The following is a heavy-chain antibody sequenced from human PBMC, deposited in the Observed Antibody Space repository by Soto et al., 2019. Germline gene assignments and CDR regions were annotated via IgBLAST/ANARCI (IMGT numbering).Heavy chain of an antibody. CDR2: ISSTTNYI. CDR1: GFTFTRYS. J-gene: IGHJ4*02. V-gene: IGHV3-21*01. CDR3: ARESEDLTSNFDY. Sequence: EVQLVESGGGLVKPGGSLRLSCAASGFTFTRYSMNWVRQAPGKGREWVSSISSTTNYIYYRDSMKGRFTISRDNAKKSQYQEMNSLRAEDTAVYYCARESEDLTSNFDYWGQGTLVTVSS.